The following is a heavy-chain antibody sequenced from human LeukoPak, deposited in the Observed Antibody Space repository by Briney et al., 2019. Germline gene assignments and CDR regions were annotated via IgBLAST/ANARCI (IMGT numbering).Heavy chain of an antibody. J-gene: IGHJ5*02. CDR1: GFTFSSYS. CDR2: ISGSGGST. CDR3: AKVDYYDSSSRTFDP. D-gene: IGHD3-22*01. Sequence: PGGSLRLSCAASGFTFSSYSMNWVRQAPGKGLEWVSAISGSGGSTYYADSVKGRFTISRDNSKNTLYLQMNSLRAEDTAVYYCAKVDYYDSSSRTFDPWGQGTLVTVSS. V-gene: IGHV3-23*01.